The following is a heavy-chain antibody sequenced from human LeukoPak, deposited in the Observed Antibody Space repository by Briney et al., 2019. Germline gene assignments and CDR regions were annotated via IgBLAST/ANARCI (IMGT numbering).Heavy chain of an antibody. CDR2: ITTNGGRT. Sequence: GGSLRLSCAASGFTFASYGMSWVRQAPGKGLERVSFITTNGGRTSYADSVEGRFTISRDNPRNTLYMQMNSLRDEDTAVYYCAIMHGYYDGTGYWVQWGQGTLVTVSS. V-gene: IGHV3-23*01. D-gene: IGHD3-22*01. CDR3: AIMHGYYDGTGYWVQ. J-gene: IGHJ1*01. CDR1: GFTFASYG.